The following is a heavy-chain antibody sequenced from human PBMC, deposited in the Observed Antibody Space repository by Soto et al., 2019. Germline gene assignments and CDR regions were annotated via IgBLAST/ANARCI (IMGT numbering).Heavy chain of an antibody. D-gene: IGHD6-13*01. CDR3: ARRYSTSFDY. CDR2: IYYSGST. CDR1: GGSISSYY. J-gene: IGHJ4*02. V-gene: IGHV4-59*08. Sequence: QVQLQESGPGLVKPSETLSLTCTVSGGSISSYYWSWIRQPPGKGLEWIGYIYYSGSTNYNPSLKSRVTISVAPSKTQFSLKLGSVTAADTAVYYCARRYSTSFDYWGQGTLVTVSS.